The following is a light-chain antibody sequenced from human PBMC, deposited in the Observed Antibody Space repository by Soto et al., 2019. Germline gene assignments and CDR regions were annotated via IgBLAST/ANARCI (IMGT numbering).Light chain of an antibody. CDR1: QSVSSNY. CDR2: GAS. J-gene: IGKJ1*01. V-gene: IGKV3-20*01. CDR3: QQYGSSPWT. Sequence: EIVLTQSPGTLSLSPGERATLSCRASQSVSSNYLAWFQQKPGQAPRLLMFGASSRATGIPDRFSGSGSGTDFSLIISRLEPEDFAAYYCQQYGSSPWTFGQGTKVDIK.